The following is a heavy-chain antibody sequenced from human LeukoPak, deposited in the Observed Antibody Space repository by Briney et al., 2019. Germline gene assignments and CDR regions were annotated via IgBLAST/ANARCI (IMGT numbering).Heavy chain of an antibody. D-gene: IGHD1-14*01. CDR3: ARDRVGALGIAFDM. Sequence: SQTLSLTCAISGDSVASNSATWNWIRQSPSRGLEWLGRTYYRSKWYTDYVVSVKSRITINPDTSKNQFSPQLNSVTPEDTAVYYCARDRVGALGIAFDMWGQGTMVTVSS. CDR2: TYYRSKWYT. CDR1: GDSVASNSAT. V-gene: IGHV6-1*01. J-gene: IGHJ3*02.